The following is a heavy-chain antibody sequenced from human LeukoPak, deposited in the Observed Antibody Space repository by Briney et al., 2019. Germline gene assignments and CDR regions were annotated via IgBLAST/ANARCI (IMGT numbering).Heavy chain of an antibody. D-gene: IGHD3-16*01. Sequence: PGGSLRLSCAASGFTFSSYSMNWVRQAPGKGLEWVSYISTSSSSIYYADSVKGRFTISRDNAKNSLYLQMNSLRDEDTAVYYCARDREGGAYYYYGMDVSGQGTTVTVSS. CDR3: ARDREGGAYYYYGMDV. J-gene: IGHJ6*02. CDR2: ISTSSSSI. CDR1: GFTFSSYS. V-gene: IGHV3-48*02.